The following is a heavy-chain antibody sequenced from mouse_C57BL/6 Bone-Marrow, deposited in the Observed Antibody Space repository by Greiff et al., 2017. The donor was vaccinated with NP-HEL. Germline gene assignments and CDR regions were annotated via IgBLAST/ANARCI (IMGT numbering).Heavy chain of an antibody. D-gene: IGHD1-1*01. J-gene: IGHJ2*01. CDR3: AREDYGSSLFDY. Sequence: EVQLVESGGGLVKPGGSLKLSCAASGFTFSSYAMSWVRQTPEKRLEWVATISDGGSYTYYPDNVKGRFTISRDNAKNNLYLQMSHLKSEDTAMYYCAREDYGSSLFDYWGQGTTLTVSS. CDR2: ISDGGSYT. V-gene: IGHV5-4*01. CDR1: GFTFSSYA.